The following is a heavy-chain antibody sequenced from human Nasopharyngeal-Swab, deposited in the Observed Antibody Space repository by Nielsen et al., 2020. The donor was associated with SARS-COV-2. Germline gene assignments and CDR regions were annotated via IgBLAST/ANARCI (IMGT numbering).Heavy chain of an antibody. CDR3: AKDVLRWAFDY. CDR1: GFTFSTYA. J-gene: IGHJ4*02. CDR2: IDAGGANT. Sequence: GESLKISCAASGFTFSTYAMTWVRQAPGKGLEWVSTIDAGGANTFYADSVKGRFTISRDNSKNTLYLQMNSLGAEDTAVYYCAKDVLRWAFDYWGQGTLVTVSS. V-gene: IGHV3-23*01. D-gene: IGHD3-3*01.